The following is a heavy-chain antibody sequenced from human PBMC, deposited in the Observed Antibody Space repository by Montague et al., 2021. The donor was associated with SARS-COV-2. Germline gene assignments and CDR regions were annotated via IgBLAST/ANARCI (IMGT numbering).Heavy chain of an antibody. CDR1: GSSVRSYY. CDR2: IYDSGST. J-gene: IGHJ4*03. D-gene: IGHD4-17*01. CDR3: ARENTVTTFGGPYYFDS. V-gene: IGHV4-59*02. Sequence: SETLSLTCIVSGSSVRSYYWSWIRQPPGKGLEWIGYIYDSGSTNYNPSLKSRVTISVATSRNQFSLKLSSVTAADTAVYYCARENTVTTFGGPYYFDSWGQGTMVTVSA.